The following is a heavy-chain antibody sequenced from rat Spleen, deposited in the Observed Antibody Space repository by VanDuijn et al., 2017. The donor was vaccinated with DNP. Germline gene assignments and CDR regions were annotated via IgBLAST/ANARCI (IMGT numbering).Heavy chain of an antibody. V-gene: IGHV5-22*01. CDR3: ARRDTYYGFNWFAY. Sequence: EVQLVESGGGLVQPGRSLKLSCAASGFTFSDYYMAWVRQAPTKGLEWVAYIAYDGGITYYGDSVKGRFTISRDNAKNTLYLQMNSLRSEDTATYYCARRDTYYGFNWFAYWGQGTLVTVSS. D-gene: IGHD1-9*01. CDR1: GFTFSDYY. J-gene: IGHJ3*01. CDR2: IAYDGGIT.